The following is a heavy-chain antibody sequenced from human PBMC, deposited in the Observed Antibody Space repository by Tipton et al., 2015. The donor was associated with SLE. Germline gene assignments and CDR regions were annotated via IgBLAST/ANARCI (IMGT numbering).Heavy chain of an antibody. D-gene: IGHD5-12*01. CDR1: GDSVSSDKW. V-gene: IGHV4-4*02. Sequence: TLSLTCDVSGDSVSSDKWWSWVRQSPGKGLEWIGEIHRRGSTNYNPSVKSRVTISLDRSKNQISLSLTTVTAADTAVYYCARGGVGGYDYFDYWGQGILVTVSS. J-gene: IGHJ4*02. CDR2: IHRRGST. CDR3: ARGGVGGYDYFDY.